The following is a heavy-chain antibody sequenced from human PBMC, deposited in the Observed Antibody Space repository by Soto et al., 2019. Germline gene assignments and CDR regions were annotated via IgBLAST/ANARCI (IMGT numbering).Heavy chain of an antibody. CDR1: GFTFSSNA. J-gene: IGHJ4*02. CDR2: ISNSGRST. Sequence: EVQLLESGGGSVQPGGSLRLSCAASGFTFSSNAMSWVRQAPGMGLEWVSGISNSGRSTYYADSVKGRFTISRDNVKNTVYLQMNSLRAEDTAVYYCANGYFDYWGQGSLVAVSS. V-gene: IGHV3-23*01. CDR3: ANGYFDY.